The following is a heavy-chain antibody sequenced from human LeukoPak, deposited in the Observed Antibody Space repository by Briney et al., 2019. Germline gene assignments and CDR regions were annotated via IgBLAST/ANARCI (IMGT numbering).Heavy chain of an antibody. CDR1: GFIFSSYG. D-gene: IGHD3-9*01. V-gene: IGHV3-30*18. CDR2: ISYDGSNK. Sequence: GGSLRLSCAASGFIFSSYGMHWVRQAPGKGLEWVAVISYDGSNKYYADSVKGRFTISRDNSKNTLYLQMNSLRAEDTAVYYCAKDSRSLRYFDWSDYWGQGTLVTVSS. J-gene: IGHJ4*02. CDR3: AKDSRSLRYFDWSDY.